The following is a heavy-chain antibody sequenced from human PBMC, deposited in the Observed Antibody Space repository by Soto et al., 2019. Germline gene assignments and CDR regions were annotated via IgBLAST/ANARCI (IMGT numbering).Heavy chain of an antibody. V-gene: IGHV4-34*01. CDR1: GGSFSGYY. J-gene: IGHJ5*02. CDR2: INHSGST. D-gene: IGHD5-12*01. CDR3: ARVDIVANHLFDP. Sequence: SETLSLTCAVYGGSFSGYYWSWIRQPPGRGLEWIGEINHSGSTNYNPSLKSRVTISVDTSKNQFSLKLSSVTAADTAVYYCARVDIVANHLFDPWGQGSLVTGSS.